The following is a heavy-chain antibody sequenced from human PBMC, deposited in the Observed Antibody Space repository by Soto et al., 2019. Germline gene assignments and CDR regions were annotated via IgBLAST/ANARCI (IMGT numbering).Heavy chain of an antibody. Sequence: TSETLSLTCAVSGGSISSGGYSWSWIRQPPGKGLEWIGYIYHSGSTYYNPSLKSRVTISVDRSKNQFSLKLSSVTAADTAVYYCARLPDRWGQGTLVTVSS. CDR1: GGSISSGGYS. J-gene: IGHJ5*02. CDR3: ARLPDR. CDR2: IYHSGST. D-gene: IGHD2-2*01. V-gene: IGHV4-30-2*01.